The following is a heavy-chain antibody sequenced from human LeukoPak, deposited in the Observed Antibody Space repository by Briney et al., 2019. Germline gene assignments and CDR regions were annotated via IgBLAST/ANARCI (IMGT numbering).Heavy chain of an antibody. Sequence: PGASLRLSCAASGFTFSHFAMSWVRQAPGKGLEWVSSISSSSSYIYYADSVKGRFTISRDNAKNSLYLQMNSLRAEDTAVYYCARDPTTVVTLLSDYWGQGTLVTVSS. CDR2: ISSSSSYI. CDR1: GFTFSHFA. CDR3: ARDPTTVVTLLSDY. V-gene: IGHV3-21*01. J-gene: IGHJ4*02. D-gene: IGHD4-23*01.